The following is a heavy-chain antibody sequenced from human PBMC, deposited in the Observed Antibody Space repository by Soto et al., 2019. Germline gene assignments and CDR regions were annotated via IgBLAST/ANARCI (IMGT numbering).Heavy chain of an antibody. J-gene: IGHJ4*02. CDR1: GFTFSNHV. V-gene: IGHV3-48*01. Sequence: EEQLVESGGGLVQPGGSLRLSCAASGFTFSNHVMNWVRQAPGRGLEWVSSIKRDFYTYYADSVKGRFTISRDNAKDSLYLQMNSLRADDTAVYYCVNGDYYVGEGTLVTVSS. D-gene: IGHD4-17*01. CDR2: IKRDFYT. CDR3: VNGDYY.